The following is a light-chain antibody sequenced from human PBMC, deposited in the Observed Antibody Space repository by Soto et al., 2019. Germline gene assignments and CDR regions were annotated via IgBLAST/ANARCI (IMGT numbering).Light chain of an antibody. J-gene: IGKJ4*01. CDR2: YAS. V-gene: IGKV3-20*01. CDR3: QQYGDSSA. Sequence: DIVLTQSPGTLSLSPGERATLSCRASQTVFNNYLLWYQQKPGQVPRLLIYYASSRAAGIPDRFSGSGSWTYFTLSISGLDPEDFAVYYCQQYGDSSAFGGGTRVEIK. CDR1: QTVFNNY.